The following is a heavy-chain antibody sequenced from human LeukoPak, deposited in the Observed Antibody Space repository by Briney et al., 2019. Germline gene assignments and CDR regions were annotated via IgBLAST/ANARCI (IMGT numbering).Heavy chain of an antibody. V-gene: IGHV3-66*01. CDR1: GFTVSSNY. D-gene: IGHD2-2*01. CDR2: IYSDGNT. CDR3: AREGSGTDPNGYYHYYYMDV. Sequence: GGSLRLSCAASGFTVSSNYMSWGRQAPGPGLELVSVIYSDGNTYYADSVKGRFTISRDNSKNTLYLQMNSMRAEDTAVYFCAREGSGTDPNGYYHYYYMDVWGRGTTVTISS. J-gene: IGHJ6*03.